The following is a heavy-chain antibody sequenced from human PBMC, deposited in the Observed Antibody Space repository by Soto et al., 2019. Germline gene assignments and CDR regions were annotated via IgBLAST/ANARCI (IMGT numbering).Heavy chain of an antibody. D-gene: IGHD6-13*01. CDR1: GFTVSSNY. CDR3: ARESYSSIVLDYYYMDV. CDR2: IYSGGST. J-gene: IGHJ6*03. Sequence: GGSLRLSCAASGFTVSSNYMSWVRQAPGKGLEWVSVIYSGGSTYYADSVKGRFTISRDNSKNTLYLQMNSLRAEDTAVYYCARESYSSIVLDYYYMDVWGKGTTVTVSS. V-gene: IGHV3-66*01.